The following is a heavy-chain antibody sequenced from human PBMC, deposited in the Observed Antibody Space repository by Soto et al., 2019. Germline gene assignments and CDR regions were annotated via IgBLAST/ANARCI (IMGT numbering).Heavy chain of an antibody. CDR3: ARSPYSSGYYYAIDY. V-gene: IGHV1-46*01. J-gene: IGHJ4*02. Sequence: ASVKVSCKASGYTFPSYGISWMRQAPGQGLEWMGLINPSGGSTTYAQKFQGRVTMTRDTSTSTVYMDLSSLRSEDTAVYYCARSPYSSGYYYAIDYWGQGTQVTVSS. D-gene: IGHD3-22*01. CDR1: GYTFPSYG. CDR2: INPSGGST.